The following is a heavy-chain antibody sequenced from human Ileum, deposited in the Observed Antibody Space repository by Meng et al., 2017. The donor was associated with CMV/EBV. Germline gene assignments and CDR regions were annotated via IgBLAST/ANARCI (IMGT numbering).Heavy chain of an antibody. J-gene: IGHJ4*02. Sequence: GESLKISCAASGFTFSSYAMHWVRQAPGKGLEWVAVISYDGSNKYYADSVKGRFTISRDNSKNTLYLQMNSLRGEDTAVYYCARDSTALPLYYFDYWGQGTLVTVSS. V-gene: IGHV3-30-3*01. CDR2: ISYDGSNK. CDR1: GFTFSSYA. CDR3: ARDSTALPLYYFDY.